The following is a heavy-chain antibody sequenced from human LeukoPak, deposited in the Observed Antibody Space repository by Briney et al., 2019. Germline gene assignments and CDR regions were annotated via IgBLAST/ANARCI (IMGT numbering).Heavy chain of an antibody. Sequence: GGSLRLSCAASGFTFSSYGMNWVRQAPGKGLEWASYISSSSSTIYYADSVRGRFTISRDNAKNSLYLQTNSLRDEDTAVYYCARDPSGSYSFYFDYWGQGTLVTVSS. J-gene: IGHJ4*02. D-gene: IGHD1-26*01. V-gene: IGHV3-48*02. CDR1: GFTFSSYG. CDR2: ISSSSSTI. CDR3: ARDPSGSYSFYFDY.